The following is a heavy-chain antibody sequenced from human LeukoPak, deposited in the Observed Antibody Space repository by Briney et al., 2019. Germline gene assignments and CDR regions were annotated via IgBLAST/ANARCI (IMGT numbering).Heavy chain of an antibody. V-gene: IGHV4-59*01. D-gene: IGHD1-1*01. CDR2: IYYSGST. Sequence: SETLSLTCTVSGGSISSYYWSWIRQPPGKGLEWIGYIYYSGSTQYNPSLKSRVTISIDMSKNQFSLKLSSVTAADTAVYYCAAQLAYFDYWGQGILVTVSS. J-gene: IGHJ4*02. CDR3: AAQLAYFDY. CDR1: GGSISSYY.